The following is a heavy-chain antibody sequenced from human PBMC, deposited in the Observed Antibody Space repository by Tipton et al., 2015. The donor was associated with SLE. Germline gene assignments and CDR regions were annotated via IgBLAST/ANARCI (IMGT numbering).Heavy chain of an antibody. Sequence: TLSLTCAVSGFSITTDFSWGWIRQPPGEGLEWIGGLSHSGSTYYNPSLNGRVAISIDTSKNQISLKVNSVTATDTALYYCATSIYEFWTRWGQGTLVTVSS. CDR3: ATSIYEFWTR. CDR2: LSHSGST. CDR1: GFSITTDFS. V-gene: IGHV4-38-2*01. D-gene: IGHD3-3*01. J-gene: IGHJ4*02.